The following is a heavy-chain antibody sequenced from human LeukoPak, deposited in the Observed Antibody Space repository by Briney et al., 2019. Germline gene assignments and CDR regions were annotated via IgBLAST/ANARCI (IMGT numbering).Heavy chain of an antibody. D-gene: IGHD2-15*01. CDR2: ISSSSYI. CDR1: GFTFSSYA. J-gene: IGHJ6*02. CDR3: ASALGYCSGGSCYSGYYYGLDV. V-gene: IGHV3-21*01. Sequence: GGSLRLSCAASGFTFSSYAMSWVRQAPGKGLEWVSSISSSSYIYYADSVKGRFTISRDNAKNSLYLQMNSLRAEDTAVYYCASALGYCSGGSCYSGYYYGLDVWGQGTTVTVSS.